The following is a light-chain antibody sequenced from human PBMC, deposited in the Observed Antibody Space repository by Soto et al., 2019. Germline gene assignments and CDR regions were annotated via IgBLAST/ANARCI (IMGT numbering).Light chain of an antibody. Sequence: DIVMTQSPLSLPVTPGEPASISCRSSQSLLYSNGNNYLEWYLQKPGQSPQLLIYLGSSRASGVPDRFSGSGSGTDFTLKISRVEAEDVGVYYCMQAQQSPYTFGQWTKLEIK. J-gene: IGKJ2*01. CDR2: LGS. CDR3: MQAQQSPYT. V-gene: IGKV2-28*01. CDR1: QSLLYSNGNNY.